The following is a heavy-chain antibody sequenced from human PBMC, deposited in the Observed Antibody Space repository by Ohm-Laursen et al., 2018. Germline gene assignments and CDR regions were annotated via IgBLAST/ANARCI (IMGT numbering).Heavy chain of an antibody. V-gene: IGHV3-23*01. CDR1: GFTFSSYG. D-gene: IGHD1-1*01. CDR3: AREDNGGFDY. J-gene: IGHJ4*02. CDR2: ISGSGDTT. Sequence: SLRLSCAASGFTFSSYGMHWVRQAPGKGLEWVSGISGSGDTTYYTDSVKGRFTISRDNSKNTLYLQMNSLRAEDTAVYYCAREDNGGFDYWGQGTLVTVSS.